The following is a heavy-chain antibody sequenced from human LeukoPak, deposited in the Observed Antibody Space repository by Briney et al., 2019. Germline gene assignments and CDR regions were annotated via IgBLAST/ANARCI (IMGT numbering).Heavy chain of an antibody. Sequence: GGSLRLSCATSEFSFGGYAMSWVRQAPGKGLEWVSAISGSGSTTYYADSVRGRFSISRDNSGNTLYLQMNSLSAADTAVYYCAKAFRGYTGSYIDYWGHRTLVTASS. J-gene: IGHJ4*01. D-gene: IGHD1-26*01. CDR1: EFSFGGYA. V-gene: IGHV3-23*01. CDR3: AKAFRGYTGSYIDY. CDR2: ISGSGSTT.